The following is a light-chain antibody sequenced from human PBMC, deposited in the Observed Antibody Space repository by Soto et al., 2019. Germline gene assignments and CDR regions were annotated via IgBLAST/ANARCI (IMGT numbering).Light chain of an antibody. CDR2: DVS. CDR3: TSYSSTSSVV. CDR1: RSDVGGYNY. Sequence: QSVLTQPASVSGSPGQSITIPCTGTRSDVGGYNYVSWYQQNPDKAPKLRIYDVSSRPSGVSDRCSGSKSGNTASLTISVLQAEDEGDYHCTSYSSTSSVVFVGGTKLTVL. J-gene: IGLJ2*01. V-gene: IGLV2-14*03.